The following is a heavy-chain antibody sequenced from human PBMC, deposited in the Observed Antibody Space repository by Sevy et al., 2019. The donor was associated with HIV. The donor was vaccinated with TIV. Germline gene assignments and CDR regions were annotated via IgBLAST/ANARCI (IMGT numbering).Heavy chain of an antibody. J-gene: IGHJ4*02. V-gene: IGHV3-21*04. CDR2: INDDSSYR. CDR3: ARDFTMCGVVSGIDY. D-gene: IGHD3-3*01. CDR1: GFNFRTYS. Sequence: GGSLRLSCAASGFNFRTYSMNWVRQAPGKGLEWLSSINDDSSYRYYSDSVKGRFTISRSNAKNLLFLQMSNLRVEDTAIDYCARDFTMCGVVSGIDYWGQGNLVTVSS.